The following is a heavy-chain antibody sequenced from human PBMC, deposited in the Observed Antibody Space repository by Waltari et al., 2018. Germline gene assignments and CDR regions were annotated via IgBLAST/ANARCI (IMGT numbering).Heavy chain of an antibody. CDR1: GFHFSGYS. CDR2: IDSTETYM. Sequence: EVQLVDSGGDLVPPGGSLRLSFAASGFHFSGYSMNWVRQTPGKGLEWIAYIDSTETYMYYTDSVKGRFTIARDNAKKTLFLQLTSLRVEDTALYYCARDGRDFNYYGYYFDLWGQGTMVTVSS. V-gene: IGHV3-21*05. CDR3: ARDGRDFNYYGYYFDL. J-gene: IGHJ4*02. D-gene: IGHD2-15*01.